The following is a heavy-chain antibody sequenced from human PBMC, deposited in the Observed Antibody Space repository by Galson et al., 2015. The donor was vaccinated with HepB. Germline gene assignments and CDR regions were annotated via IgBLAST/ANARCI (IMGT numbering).Heavy chain of an antibody. V-gene: IGHV1-3*01. D-gene: IGHD5-24*01. Sequence: SVKVSCKASGYTFTSYAMHWVRQAPGQRLEWMGWINAGNGNTKYSQKFQGRVTITRDTSASTAYMELSSLRSEDTAVYYCARCPQRWLSLYYFDYWGQGTLVTVSS. J-gene: IGHJ4*02. CDR1: GYTFTSYA. CDR2: INAGNGNT. CDR3: ARCPQRWLSLYYFDY.